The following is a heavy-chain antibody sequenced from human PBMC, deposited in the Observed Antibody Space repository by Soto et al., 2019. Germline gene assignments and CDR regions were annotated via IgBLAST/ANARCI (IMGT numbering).Heavy chain of an antibody. CDR2: IYYSGST. CDR1: GGSISSGGYY. J-gene: IGHJ5*02. CDR3: ARASYGDSGNWFDP. V-gene: IGHV4-31*03. D-gene: IGHD4-17*01. Sequence: PSETLSLTCTVSGGSISSGGYYWSWIRQHPGKGLEWIGYIYYSGSTYYNPSLKSRVTISVDTSKNQFSLKLSPVTAADTAVYYCARASYGDSGNWFDPWGQGTLVTVSS.